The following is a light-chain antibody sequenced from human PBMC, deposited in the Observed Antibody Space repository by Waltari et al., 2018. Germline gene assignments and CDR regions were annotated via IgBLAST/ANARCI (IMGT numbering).Light chain of an antibody. V-gene: IGLV6-57*03. CDR1: SGSIASNY. CDR2: EDN. CDR3: QSHDANHYVV. Sequence: NFMLTQPHSVSESPGKTVTISCTRSSGSIASNYVQWYQRRPGSVPTTVIYEDNQRPSGVPGRFSGSIDSSSNSASLTISGLQTEDEADYYCQSHDANHYVVFGGGTKVTVL. J-gene: IGLJ2*01.